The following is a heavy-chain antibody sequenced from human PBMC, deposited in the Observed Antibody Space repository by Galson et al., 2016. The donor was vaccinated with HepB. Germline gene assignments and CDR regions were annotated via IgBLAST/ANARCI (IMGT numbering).Heavy chain of an antibody. D-gene: IGHD3-16*02. CDR2: VYIGGSN. Sequence: SETLSLTCVVSGGSITSSNWWSWVRQPPGKGLEWIGEVYIGGSNNYDPSLETRVTISVDKSKNQFSLNLHSVTAADTAIYYCARHLSTPHTRGFDCWGQGILVTVSS. V-gene: IGHV4-4*02. CDR1: GGSITSSNW. J-gene: IGHJ4*02. CDR3: ARHLSTPHTRGFDC.